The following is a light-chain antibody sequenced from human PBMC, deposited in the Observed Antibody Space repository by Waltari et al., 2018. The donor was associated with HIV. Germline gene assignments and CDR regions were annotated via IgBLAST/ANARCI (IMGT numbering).Light chain of an antibody. Sequence: EVVMTQSPATLSVSLGERATLSCRASQTVNSNLAWYQQRPGQAPRLLIYGVSTRASGIPARFSVSGSGTEFTLTISSLQSEDFAVYYCQHRSNWPPLFTFGPGTKVDIK. J-gene: IGKJ3*01. CDR2: GVS. CDR3: QHRSNWPPLFT. CDR1: QTVNSN. V-gene: IGKV3-15*01.